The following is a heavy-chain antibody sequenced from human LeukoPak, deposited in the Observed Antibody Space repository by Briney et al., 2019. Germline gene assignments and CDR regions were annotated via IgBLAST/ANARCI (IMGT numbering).Heavy chain of an antibody. V-gene: IGHV1-8*01. CDR1: GYTFTSYD. J-gene: IGHJ4*02. CDR3: AVGAIYYFDY. D-gene: IGHD1-26*01. CDR2: MNPNSGNT. Sequence: ASVKVSCKASGYTFTSYDINWVRQATGQGLEWMGWMNPNSGNTGYAQKFQGRVTMTRNTSISTAYMELSSLRSDDTAVYYCAVGAIYYFDYWGQGTLVTVSS.